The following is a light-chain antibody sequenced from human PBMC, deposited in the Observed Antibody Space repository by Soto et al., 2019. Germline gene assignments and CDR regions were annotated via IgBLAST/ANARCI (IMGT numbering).Light chain of an antibody. Sequence: EMVLPQSPGTPPLSPGERVTLSCRASQSVSSSYLDWYQQKPGQAPRLLIYGASSRATGIPERFIGSGSGTAFTLTISRLEPSDFAVYDCQQYGSSPLTFAGGTKVEIK. J-gene: IGKJ4*01. CDR2: GAS. CDR1: QSVSSSY. CDR3: QQYGSSPLT. V-gene: IGKV3-20*01.